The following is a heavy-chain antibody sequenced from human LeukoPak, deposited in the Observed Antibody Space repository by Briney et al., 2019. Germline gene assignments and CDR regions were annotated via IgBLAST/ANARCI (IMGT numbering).Heavy chain of an antibody. V-gene: IGHV4-39*07. CDR2: IYYSGST. J-gene: IGHJ4*02. CDR3: AREQTIFGVVAAWDY. D-gene: IGHD3-3*01. Sequence: SETLSLTCAVSGGSISSNSYYWGWIRQPPGTGLEWIGSIYYSGSTYYNPSLKSRVTISVDTSKNQFSLKLSSVTAADTAIYYCAREQTIFGVVAAWDYWGQGTLVTVSS. CDR1: GGSISSNSYY.